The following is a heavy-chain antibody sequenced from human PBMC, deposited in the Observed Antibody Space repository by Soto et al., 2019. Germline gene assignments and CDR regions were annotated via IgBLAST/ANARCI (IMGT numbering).Heavy chain of an antibody. CDR2: TSYDGDHD. CDR1: GFTFKTYG. D-gene: IGHD6-19*01. Sequence: GGSLRLSCAASGFTFKTYGMHWFRQSPGKGLEWVAVTSYDGDHDYYEDSVKGRFTISRDNSINTLYLQMNSRRAEDTAVYYCARVGGQWQLLAAFDLWGQGTLVTVSS. V-gene: IGHV3-33*08. CDR3: ARVGGQWQLLAAFDL. J-gene: IGHJ5*02.